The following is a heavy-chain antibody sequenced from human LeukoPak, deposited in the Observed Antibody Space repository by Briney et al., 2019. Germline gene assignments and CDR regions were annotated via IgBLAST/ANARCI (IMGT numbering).Heavy chain of an antibody. CDR2: ISGSGDYT. Sequence: GGSLRLSCAASGFTFSSYAMSWVRQAPGKGLEWVSAISGSGDYTYSADSVKGRFTISRDNAKNSLYLQMNSLRAEDTAVYYCARVDCSGGSCYYMDVWGKGTTVTVSS. D-gene: IGHD2-15*01. V-gene: IGHV3-23*01. J-gene: IGHJ6*03. CDR1: GFTFSSYA. CDR3: ARVDCSGGSCYYMDV.